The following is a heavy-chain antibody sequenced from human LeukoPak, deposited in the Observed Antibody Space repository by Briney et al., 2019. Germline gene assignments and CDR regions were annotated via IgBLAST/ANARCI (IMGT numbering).Heavy chain of an antibody. V-gene: IGHV4-4*02. Sequence: SETLSLTCAGSGGSISSSNWWSWVRQPPGKGLEWIGEIYHSGSTNYNPSLKSRVTISVDKSKNQFSLKLSSVTAADTAVYYCARGAWELPNYYYYYMDVWGKGTTLTISS. D-gene: IGHD1-26*01. CDR1: GGSISSSNW. J-gene: IGHJ6*03. CDR3: ARGAWELPNYYYYYMDV. CDR2: IYHSGST.